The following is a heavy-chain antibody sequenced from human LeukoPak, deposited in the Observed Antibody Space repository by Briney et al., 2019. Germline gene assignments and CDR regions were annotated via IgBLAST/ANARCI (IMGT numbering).Heavy chain of an antibody. V-gene: IGHV3-66*01. CDR3: ARDLEAANTYYFDY. CDR1: GFTVSSSY. CDR2: ISSGGTT. Sequence: GGSLRLSCAASGFTVSSSYMSRVRQAPGKGVEWVSIISSGGTTYYTDSVKGRFTISRDNSKNTVYLQVNSLRDEDTAVYYCARDLEAANTYYFDYWGQGTMVTVSS. J-gene: IGHJ4*02. D-gene: IGHD6-13*01.